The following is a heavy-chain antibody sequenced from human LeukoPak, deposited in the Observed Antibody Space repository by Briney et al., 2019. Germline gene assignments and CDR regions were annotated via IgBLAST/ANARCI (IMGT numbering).Heavy chain of an antibody. J-gene: IGHJ3*02. D-gene: IGHD6-13*01. CDR1: GGSFSGYY. Sequence: SETLSLTCAVYGGSFSGYYWSWIRQPPGKGLEWIGEINHSGSTNYNPSLKSRVTISVDTSKNQFSLKLSSVTAADTAVYYCARHVHKIAAAGTYAFDIWGQGTMVTVSS. V-gene: IGHV4-34*01. CDR2: INHSGST. CDR3: ARHVHKIAAAGTYAFDI.